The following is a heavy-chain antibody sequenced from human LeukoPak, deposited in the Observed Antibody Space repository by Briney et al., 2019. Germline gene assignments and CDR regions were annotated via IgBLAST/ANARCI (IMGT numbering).Heavy chain of an antibody. CDR2: IKQDGSEK. J-gene: IGHJ4*02. Sequence: AGGSLRLSCAASGFTSSSYWMSWVRQAPGKGLEWVANIKQDGSEKYYVDSVKGRFTISRDNAKNSLYLQMNSLRAEDTAVYYCAKMQPERGPRGSRFDYGGRETLVTVSS. D-gene: IGHD3-10*01. CDR3: AKMQPERGPRGSRFDY. CDR1: GFTSSSYW. V-gene: IGHV3-7*01.